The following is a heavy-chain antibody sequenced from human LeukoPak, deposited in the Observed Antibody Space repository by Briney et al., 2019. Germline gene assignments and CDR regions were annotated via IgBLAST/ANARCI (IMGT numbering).Heavy chain of an antibody. CDR2: ISPNSGGT. CDR1: GYTFTGYY. Sequence: ASVKVSCKASGYTFTGYYIHWVRQAPGQGLEWMGWISPNSGGTDYAQKFQGRVTMTRDTSISTAYVELSSLTSDDTAAYYCAIQPWGSGNNWYFDLWGRGTLVTVSS. V-gene: IGHV1-2*02. J-gene: IGHJ2*01. CDR3: AIQPWGSGNNWYFDL. D-gene: IGHD7-27*01.